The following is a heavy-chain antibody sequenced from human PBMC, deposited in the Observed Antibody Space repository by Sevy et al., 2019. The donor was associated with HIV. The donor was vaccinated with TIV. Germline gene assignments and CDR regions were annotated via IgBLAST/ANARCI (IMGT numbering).Heavy chain of an antibody. J-gene: IGHJ3*02. CDR1: GGSFSGYY. V-gene: IGHV4-34*01. CDR2: INHSGST. CDR3: ARDSWQHLVLGAFDI. Sequence: SETLSLTCAVYGGSFSGYYWSWIRQPPGKGLEWIGEINHSGSTNYNPYLKSRVTISVDTSKNQFSLKLSSVTAADTAVYYCARDSWQHLVLGAFDIWGQGTMVTVSS. D-gene: IGHD6-13*01.